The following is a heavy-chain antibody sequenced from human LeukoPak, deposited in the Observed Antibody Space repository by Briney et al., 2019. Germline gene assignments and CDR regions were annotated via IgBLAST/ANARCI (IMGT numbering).Heavy chain of an antibody. CDR2: IYYSGST. J-gene: IGHJ6*03. V-gene: IGHV4-61*05. CDR1: GGSISSSSYY. D-gene: IGHD2-15*01. Sequence: SETLSLTCTVSGGSISSSSYYWGWIRQPPGKGLEWIGYIYYSGSTNYNPSLKSRVTISVDTSKNQFSLKLSSVTAADTAVYYCARGRGYCSGGSCYYYYYYYMDVWGKGTTVTVSS. CDR3: ARGRGYCSGGSCYYYYYYYMDV.